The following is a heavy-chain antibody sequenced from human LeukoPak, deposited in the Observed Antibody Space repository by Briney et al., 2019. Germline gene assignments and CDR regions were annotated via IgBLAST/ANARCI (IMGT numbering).Heavy chain of an antibody. CDR2: ISSSGSTI. CDR3: ASGPDAFDI. J-gene: IGHJ3*02. Sequence: GGSLRLSCAASGFTFSSYSMNWVRQAPGKGLEWVSYISSSGSTIYYADSVKGRFTISRDNAKNSLYLQMNSLRAEDTALYYCASGPDAFDIWGQGTMVTVSS. V-gene: IGHV3-48*04. CDR1: GFTFSSYS.